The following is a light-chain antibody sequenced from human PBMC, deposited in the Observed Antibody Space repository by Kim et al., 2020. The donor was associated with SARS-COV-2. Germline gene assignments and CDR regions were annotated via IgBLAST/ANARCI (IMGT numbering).Light chain of an antibody. CDR2: DVD. CDR1: SSDIGGYNY. CDR3: SSYTSSTTLV. Sequence: QSALTQPASVSESPGQSITISCTGTSSDIGGYNYVSWYQQHPGKAPKLMIYDVDNRPSGVSNRFSGSKSGNTASLTISGLQAEDEADYYCSSYTSSTTLVFGGGTQLTVL. V-gene: IGLV2-14*03. J-gene: IGLJ2*01.